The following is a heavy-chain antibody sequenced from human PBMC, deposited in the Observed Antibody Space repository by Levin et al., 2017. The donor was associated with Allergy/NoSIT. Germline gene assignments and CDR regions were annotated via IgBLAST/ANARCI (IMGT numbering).Heavy chain of an antibody. CDR1: GGSISSSNYY. V-gene: IGHV4-39*01. CDR3: ARTFGGVIVSQFDY. Sequence: SQTLSLPCTVSGGSISSSNYYWGWLRQPPGKGLAWIGSIYYSGSTYHNPSLKSRVPISVDTSKHQFSLRLSSVTAADTAVYYCARTFGGVIVSQFDYWGQGTLVTVSS. J-gene: IGHJ4*02. CDR2: IYYSGST. D-gene: IGHD3-16*02.